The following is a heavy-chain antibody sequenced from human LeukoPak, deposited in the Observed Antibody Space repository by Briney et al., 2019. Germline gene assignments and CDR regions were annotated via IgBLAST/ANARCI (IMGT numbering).Heavy chain of an antibody. CDR1: GGSISSYY. J-gene: IGHJ4*02. Sequence: PSETLSLTCTVSGGSISSYYWSWIRQPPGKGLECIGYIYYSGSTNYNPSLKSRVTISVDTSKNQFSLKLSSVTAADTAVYYCARRTYFYDSSGYYFDYWGQGILVTVSS. V-gene: IGHV4-59*01. CDR2: IYYSGST. CDR3: ARRTYFYDSSGYYFDY. D-gene: IGHD3-22*01.